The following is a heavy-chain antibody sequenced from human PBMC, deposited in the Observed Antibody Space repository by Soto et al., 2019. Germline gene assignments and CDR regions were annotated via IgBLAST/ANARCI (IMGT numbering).Heavy chain of an antibody. J-gene: IGHJ6*02. Sequence: QVQLVQSGAEVKKPGSSVKVSCKASGGTFSSYAISWVRQAPGQGLEWMGGIIPIFGTANYAQKFQGRDTITADESTSTAYMELSTLRSEYTAVYYCARVAGSGYYVDVWGQGTTVTVSS. CDR3: ARVAGSGYYVDV. CDR2: IIPIFGTA. V-gene: IGHV1-69*01. CDR1: GGTFSSYA. D-gene: IGHD3-22*01.